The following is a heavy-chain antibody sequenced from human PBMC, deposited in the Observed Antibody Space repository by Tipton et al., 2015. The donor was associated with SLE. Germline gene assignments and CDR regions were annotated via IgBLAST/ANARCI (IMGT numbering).Heavy chain of an antibody. J-gene: IGHJ1*01. Sequence: LRLSCTVSGGSINSDSFYGGWIRQPPGGGLEWLGTIYYSGHTYHNPSLKSRVTMSLDTSKNHFSLKLSSVTAADTALYYCATNYDFLEYFQHWGQGTLVTVSS. CDR1: GGSINSDSFY. D-gene: IGHD3-3*01. CDR3: ATNYDFLEYFQH. CDR2: IYYSGHT. V-gene: IGHV4-39*07.